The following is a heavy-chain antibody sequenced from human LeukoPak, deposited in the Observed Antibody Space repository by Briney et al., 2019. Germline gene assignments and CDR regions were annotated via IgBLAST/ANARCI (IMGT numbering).Heavy chain of an antibody. CDR1: GFTFSTYW. Sequence: PGGSLRLSCVASGFTFSTYWMHWFRQAPGKGLVWVSRINGDESSKTYADPVKGRFTISRDNAKKTLYLQMNSLRDEDTAVYYCATESNGPGIYYFDYWGQGALVTVSS. D-gene: IGHD3-10*01. V-gene: IGHV3-74*01. CDR2: INGDESSK. CDR3: ATESNGPGIYYFDY. J-gene: IGHJ4*02.